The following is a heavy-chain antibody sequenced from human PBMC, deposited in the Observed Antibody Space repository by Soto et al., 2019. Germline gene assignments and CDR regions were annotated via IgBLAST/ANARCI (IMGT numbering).Heavy chain of an antibody. CDR2: IHAGKGNT. Sequence: QVLLVQSGTEVMKPGASVKGSCQASGYTFTNYAIHWLRQAPGHRLEWMGWIHAGKGNTKYSQNFHDRLTITRDTYATPGYMELSSLRSGDTAVYYCAREGVVYTDTPEFAPWGQGSLVTVSS. J-gene: IGHJ5*02. V-gene: IGHV1-3*01. D-gene: IGHD2-2*01. CDR3: AREGVVYTDTPEFAP. CDR1: GYTFTNYA.